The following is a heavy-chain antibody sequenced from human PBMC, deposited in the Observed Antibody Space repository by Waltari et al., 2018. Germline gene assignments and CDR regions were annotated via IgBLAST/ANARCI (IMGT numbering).Heavy chain of an antibody. CDR1: GGSISSGSYY. CDR3: ARDGYYDSSGSNYYYYYYMDV. CDR2: IYTSGST. J-gene: IGHJ6*03. D-gene: IGHD3-22*01. V-gene: IGHV4-61*02. Sequence: QVQLQESGPGLVKPSQTLSLTCTVSGGSISSGSYYWSWIRQPAGKGLEWIGRIYTSGSTNYNPSLKSRGTISVDTSKNQFSLKLSSVTAADTAVYYCARDGYYDSSGSNYYYYYYMDVWGKGTTVTVSS.